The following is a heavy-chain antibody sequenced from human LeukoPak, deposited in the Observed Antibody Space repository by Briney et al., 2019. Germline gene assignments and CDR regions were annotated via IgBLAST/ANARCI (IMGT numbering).Heavy chain of an antibody. CDR2: IDPSGGLT. Sequence: ASVKVSCKPFGYTFTSYYVHWVRQAPGQGLEWLGIIDPSGGLTSYAQKFQDRVTMSRDVSTTTVDMELRSLTSEDTAVYYCAKDHMFRQRLSGSKGLDSWGQGTLVTVSS. CDR3: AKDHMFRQRLSGSKGLDS. V-gene: IGHV1-46*01. D-gene: IGHD1-26*01. CDR1: GYTFTSYY. J-gene: IGHJ4*02.